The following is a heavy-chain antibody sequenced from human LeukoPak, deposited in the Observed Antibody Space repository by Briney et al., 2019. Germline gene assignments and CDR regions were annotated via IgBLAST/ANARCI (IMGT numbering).Heavy chain of an antibody. J-gene: IGHJ5*01. V-gene: IGHV6-1*01. CDR1: GDSVSTNSAA. CDR2: TYYRSKWYH. D-gene: IGHD2-21*02. CDR3: ARGNRDFDS. Sequence: SQTLSVTCAISGDSVSTNSAAWNWIRQSPTRGLEWLGRTYYRSKWYHDYAPSVQSRITINPDTSKNQFSLHLNSVTPEDTAVYYCARGNRDFDSWGQGTLVTVSS.